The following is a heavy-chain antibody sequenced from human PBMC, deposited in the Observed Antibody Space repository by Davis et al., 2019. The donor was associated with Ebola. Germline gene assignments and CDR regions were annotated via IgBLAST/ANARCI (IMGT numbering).Heavy chain of an antibody. CDR2: INAGNGNT. D-gene: IGHD3-10*01. Sequence: AASVKVSCKASAYTFSTYGISWVRQAPGQRLEWMGWINAGNGNTKYSQKFKGRVTITRDTSTSTAYMELRSLRSDDTAVYYCARDGDLLIDSWYYGMDVWGQGTTVTVSS. CDR3: ARDGDLLIDSWYYGMDV. CDR1: AYTFSTYG. V-gene: IGHV1-18*01. J-gene: IGHJ6*02.